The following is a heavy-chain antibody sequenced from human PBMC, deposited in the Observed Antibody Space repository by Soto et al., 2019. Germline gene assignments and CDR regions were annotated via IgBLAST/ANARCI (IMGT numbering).Heavy chain of an antibody. CDR3: AKQSVGATNEAHY. CDR2: NYHSGTT. J-gene: IGHJ4*02. Sequence: PSETLSLTCAVSGVTISTYYWSWIRQPPGKGLEWIGYNYHSGTTNYNPSLKSRVTISVDTSKNQFSLRLTSVTAADTAVYYCAKQSVGATNEAHYWGQGTLVTVSS. CDR1: GVTISTYY. V-gene: IGHV4-59*01. D-gene: IGHD1-26*01.